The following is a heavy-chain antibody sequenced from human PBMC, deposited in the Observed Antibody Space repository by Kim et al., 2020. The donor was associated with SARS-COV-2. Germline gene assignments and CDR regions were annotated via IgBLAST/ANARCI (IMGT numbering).Heavy chain of an antibody. CDR3: ARDQSEGHAFDI. CDR1: GGSISSGGYY. J-gene: IGHJ3*02. V-gene: IGHV4-31*03. CDR2: IYYSGST. Sequence: SETLSLTCTVSGGSISSGGYYWSWIRQHPGKGLEWIGYIYYSGSTYYNPSLKSRVTISVDTSKNQFSLKLSSVTAADTAVYYCARDQSEGHAFDIWGQGTMVTVSS.